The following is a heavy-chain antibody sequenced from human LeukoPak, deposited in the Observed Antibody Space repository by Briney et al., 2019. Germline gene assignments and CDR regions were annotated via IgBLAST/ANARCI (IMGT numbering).Heavy chain of an antibody. J-gene: IGHJ4*02. D-gene: IGHD3-22*01. CDR2: ISYDGSHK. V-gene: IGHV3-30*18. CDR3: AKGFDSSGYYQPLPFDY. Sequence: PGGSLRLSCAASGFTFSSYGMHWVRQAPGKGLEWVAVISYDGSHKSYADSVKGRFTISRDNSKNTLYLQMNSLRAEDTAVYHCAKGFDSSGYYQPLPFDYWGREPWSPSPQ. CDR1: GFTFSSYG.